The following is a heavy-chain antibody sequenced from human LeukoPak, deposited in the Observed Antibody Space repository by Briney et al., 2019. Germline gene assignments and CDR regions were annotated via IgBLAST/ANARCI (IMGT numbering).Heavy chain of an antibody. CDR2: INSDGSST. CDR3: TKDMSMAVYAFDI. V-gene: IGHV3-74*01. J-gene: IGHJ3*02. CDR1: GFTFSSYW. D-gene: IGHD5-24*01. Sequence: GGSLRLSCAASGFTFSSYWMHWVRQAPGKGLVWVSRINSDGSSTSYADSVKGRFTISRDNAKNTLYLQMNSLRAEDTALYYCTKDMSMAVYAFDIWGQGTMVTVSS.